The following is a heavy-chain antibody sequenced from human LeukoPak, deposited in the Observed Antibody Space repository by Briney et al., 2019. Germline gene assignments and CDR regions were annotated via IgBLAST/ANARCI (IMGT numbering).Heavy chain of an antibody. D-gene: IGHD3-22*01. CDR1: GGTFISYA. Sequence: GASVKVSCKASGGTFISYAISWVRQAPGQGLEWMGGIIPIFGTANYAQKFQGRVTITADESTSTVYMELSSLRSEDTAVYYCARDRWHSGYYGKQLGYWGQGTLVTVSS. J-gene: IGHJ4*02. V-gene: IGHV1-69*13. CDR3: ARDRWHSGYYGKQLGY. CDR2: IIPIFGTA.